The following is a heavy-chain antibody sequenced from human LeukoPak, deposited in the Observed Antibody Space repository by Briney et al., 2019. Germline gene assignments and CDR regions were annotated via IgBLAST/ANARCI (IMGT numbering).Heavy chain of an antibody. CDR3: AKGFHSGSSHYQYYGMDV. J-gene: IGHJ6*02. V-gene: IGHV3-30*18. CDR1: GFSFRSYG. CDR2: ISPDGTNQ. Sequence: PGGSLRLSCAASGFSFRSYGMHWVRQAPGKGLEWVAVISPDGTNQQYADSVKGRLTTSRDNSKNTLYLQMNSLRSEDTAVFYCAKGFHSGSSHYQYYGMDVWGQGTTVTVSS. D-gene: IGHD1-26*01.